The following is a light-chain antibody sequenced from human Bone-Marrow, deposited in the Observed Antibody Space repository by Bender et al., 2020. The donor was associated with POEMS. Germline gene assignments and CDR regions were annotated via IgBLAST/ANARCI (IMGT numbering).Light chain of an antibody. CDR2: EVS. CDR1: SSDVGNYNF. J-gene: IGLJ1*01. CDR3: CSYASSSTYV. Sequence: QSALTQPASVSGSPGQSITISCTGTSSDVGNYNFVSWYQQHPGKAPKLMIFEVSRRPSGISNRFSGSKSGNTASLTISGLQAEDEADYYCCSYASSSTYVFGTGTKVTVL. V-gene: IGLV2-23*02.